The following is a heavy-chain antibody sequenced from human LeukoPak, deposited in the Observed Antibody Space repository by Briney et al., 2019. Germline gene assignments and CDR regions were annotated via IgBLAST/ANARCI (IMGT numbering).Heavy chain of an antibody. CDR2: IYYSGST. CDR3: ASLDSVGATLDY. D-gene: IGHD1-26*01. V-gene: IGHV4-59*08. CDR1: GGSISSYY. J-gene: IGHJ4*02. Sequence: SETLSLTCTVSGGSISSYYWSWIRQPPGKGLEWVGYIYYSGSTNYNPSLKSRVTISVDTSKNQFSLKLSSVTAADTAVYYCASLDSVGATLDYWGQGTLFTVSS.